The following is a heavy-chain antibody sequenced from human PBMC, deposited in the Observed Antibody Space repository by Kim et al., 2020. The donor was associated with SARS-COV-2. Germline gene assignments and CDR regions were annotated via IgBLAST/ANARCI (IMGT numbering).Heavy chain of an antibody. CDR2: ISSSSSYT. CDR3: ARDRDYYDSSGYYYYYGMDV. Sequence: GGSLRLSCAASGFTFSDYYMSWIRQAPGKGLEWVSYISSSSSYTNYADSVKGRFTISRDNAKNSLYLQMNSLRAEDTAVYYCARDRDYYDSSGYYYYYGMDVWGQGTTVTVSS. V-gene: IGHV3-11*05. CDR1: GFTFSDYY. D-gene: IGHD3-22*01. J-gene: IGHJ6*02.